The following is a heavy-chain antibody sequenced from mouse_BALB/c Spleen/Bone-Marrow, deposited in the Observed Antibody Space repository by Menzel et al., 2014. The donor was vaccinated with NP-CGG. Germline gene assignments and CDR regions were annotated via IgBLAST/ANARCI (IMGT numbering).Heavy chain of an antibody. CDR1: GYSFTNYW. V-gene: IGHV1S82*01. CDR2: IHPSDSDT. D-gene: IGHD2-1*01. J-gene: IGHJ3*01. CDR3: ARFGNYEGLAY. Sequence: VQLQQSGAELVRPGASVKLSCKASGYSFTNYWMHWVKQRPGQGLEWIGMIHPSDSDTRLNQKFKDKATLTVDKSSSTAYMQLSSATAEYSAVYCCARFGNYEGLAYWGQGTLVTVSA.